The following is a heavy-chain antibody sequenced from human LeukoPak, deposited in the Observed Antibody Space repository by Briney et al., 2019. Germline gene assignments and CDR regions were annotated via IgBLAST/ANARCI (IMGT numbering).Heavy chain of an antibody. CDR2: IGISSNKI. D-gene: IGHD3-22*01. V-gene: IGHV3-21*01. Sequence: GGSLRLSCAASGFTLRSYTMNWVRQAPGKGLEWVSSIGISSNKIYYADSVKGRFIISRDNSKNTLYLQMNSLRAEDTAVYYCAKDGAYYYDSSGYYCDYWGQGTLVTVSS. CDR1: GFTLRSYT. J-gene: IGHJ4*02. CDR3: AKDGAYYYDSSGYYCDY.